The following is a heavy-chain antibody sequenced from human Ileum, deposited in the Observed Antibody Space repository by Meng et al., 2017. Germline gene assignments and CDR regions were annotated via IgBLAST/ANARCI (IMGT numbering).Heavy chain of an antibody. CDR1: GGSMSGYY. J-gene: IGHJ4*02. CDR3: ARDQGRTGNHFDH. CDR2: VFYSGSP. Sequence: SESLSPTCTVSGGSMSGYYWNWIRQSPVTGLEWIGYVFYSGSPNYNPSFRSRVTISVDTSKNQFSLKLSSMTPADTAIYYCARDQGRTGNHFDHWGQGTLVTVSS. V-gene: IGHV4-59*01.